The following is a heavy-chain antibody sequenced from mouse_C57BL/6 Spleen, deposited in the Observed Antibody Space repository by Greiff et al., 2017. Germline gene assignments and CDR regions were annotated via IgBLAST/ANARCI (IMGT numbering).Heavy chain of an antibody. D-gene: IGHD1-1*01. CDR2: ISSGGDYI. V-gene: IGHV5-9-1*02. CDR1: GFTFSSYA. J-gene: IGHJ4*01. CDR3: TREDRDYSYAMDY. Sequence: EVHLVESGEGLVKPGGSLKLSCAASGFTFSSYAMSWVRQTPEKRLEWVAYISSGGDYIYYADTVKGRFTISRDNARNTLYLQMSSLKSEDTAMYYCTREDRDYSYAMDYWGQGTSVTVSS.